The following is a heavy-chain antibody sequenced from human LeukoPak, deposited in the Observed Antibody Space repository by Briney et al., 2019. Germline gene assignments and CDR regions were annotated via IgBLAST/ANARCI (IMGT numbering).Heavy chain of an antibody. CDR1: GFTFSNAW. CDR3: ARDPGYSYALDY. V-gene: IGHV3-48*02. Sequence: GSLRLSCAASGFTFSNAWMNWVRQAPGKGLEWLSYISWGSNVIYYADSVKGRFTTSRDDAKNSLFLQMNSLTDEDTAVYYCARDPGYSYALDYWGRGTLVTVSS. CDR2: ISWGSNVI. D-gene: IGHD5-18*01. J-gene: IGHJ4*02.